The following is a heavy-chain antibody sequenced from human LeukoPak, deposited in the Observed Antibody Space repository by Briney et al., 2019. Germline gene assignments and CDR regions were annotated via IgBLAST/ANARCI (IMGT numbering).Heavy chain of an antibody. Sequence: PSETLSLTCTVSGSMYNYYWSWIRQPPGKGLEWIGYIHYNGITNYNPSLKSRVTMSLDTSKNQVSLKLNPVTAADTAVYYCARHISSGGTYAHFDYWGQGTLVTVSS. V-gene: IGHV4-59*08. CDR3: ARHISSGGTYAHFDY. CDR2: IHYNGIT. CDR1: GSMYNYY. J-gene: IGHJ4*02. D-gene: IGHD1-26*01.